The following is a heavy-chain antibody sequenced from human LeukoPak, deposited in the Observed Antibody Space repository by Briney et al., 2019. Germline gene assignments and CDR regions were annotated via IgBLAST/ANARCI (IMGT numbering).Heavy chain of an antibody. CDR1: GFTFSSYV. D-gene: IGHD6-13*01. J-gene: IGHJ4*02. CDR3: AKKGIAAADSFDY. V-gene: IGHV3-23*01. CDR2: ISGSGTST. Sequence: PGGSLRLSCAASGFTFSSYVMSWVRQAPGKGLEWVSGISGSGTSTCYADSVKGRFTISRDNSKNTLFLQMNSLRADDTAVYYCAKKGIAAADSFDYWGQGTLVTVSS.